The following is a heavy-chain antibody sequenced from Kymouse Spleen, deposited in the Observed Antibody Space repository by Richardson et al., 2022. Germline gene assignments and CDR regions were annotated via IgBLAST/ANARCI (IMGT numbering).Heavy chain of an antibody. CDR3: AKDLDTAMVHYYYYGMDV. Sequence: QVQLVESGGGVVQPGRSLRLSCAASGFTFSSYGMHWVRQAPGKGLEWVAVISYDGSNKYYADSVKGRFTISRDNSKNTLYLQMNSLRAEDTAVYYCAKDLDTAMVHYYYYGMDVWGQGTTVTVSS. D-gene: IGHD5-18,IGHD5-18*01. CDR2: ISYDGSNK. CDR1: GFTFSSYG. V-gene: IGHV3-30*18. J-gene: IGHJ6*02.